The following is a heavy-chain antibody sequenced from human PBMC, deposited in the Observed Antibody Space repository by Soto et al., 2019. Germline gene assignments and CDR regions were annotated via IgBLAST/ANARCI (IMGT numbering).Heavy chain of an antibody. J-gene: IGHJ6*02. V-gene: IGHV4-34*01. D-gene: IGHD5-18*01. Sequence: QVKLQQWGAGLLKPSETLSLTCAVHGGTFSGYYWSWIRQPPGKGLEWIAEINHGGDTNYNPSLQSRVNMSVDTSTNQFSLNLSSVTAADTAAYYCARTRRGYIYGTQSYYYGMDVWCQGATVTVS. CDR3: ARTRRGYIYGTQSYYYGMDV. CDR2: INHGGDT. CDR1: GGTFSGYY.